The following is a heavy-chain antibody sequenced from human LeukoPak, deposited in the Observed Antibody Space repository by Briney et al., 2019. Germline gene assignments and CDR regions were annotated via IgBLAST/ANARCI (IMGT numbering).Heavy chain of an antibody. Sequence: ASVKVSCKASGGTFSSYAISWVRQAPGQGLEGMGWISAYNGNTNYAQKLQGRVTMTTDTSTSTAYMELRSLRSDDTAVYYCARAGDYYDSSGSPFDYWGQGTLVTVSS. CDR2: ISAYNGNT. CDR3: ARAGDYYDSSGSPFDY. CDR1: GGTFSSYA. V-gene: IGHV1-18*01. J-gene: IGHJ4*02. D-gene: IGHD3-22*01.